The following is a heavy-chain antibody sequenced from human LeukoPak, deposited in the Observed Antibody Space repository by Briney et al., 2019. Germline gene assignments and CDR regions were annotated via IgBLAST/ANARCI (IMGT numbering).Heavy chain of an antibody. CDR1: GFTFSNYG. J-gene: IGHJ4*02. CDR3: ARGSGDTDY. D-gene: IGHD7-27*01. CDR2: FSGSGGST. Sequence: PGGSLGLSCAASGFTFSNYGMSWVRQAPGKGLEWVSGFSGSGGSTYYADSVKGRFTISRDNAKNSLYLQMNSLRAEDTAVYYCARGSGDTDYWGQGTLVTVSS. V-gene: IGHV3-23*01.